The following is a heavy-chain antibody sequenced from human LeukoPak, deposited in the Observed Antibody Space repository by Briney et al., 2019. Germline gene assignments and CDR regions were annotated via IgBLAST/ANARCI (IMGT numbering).Heavy chain of an antibody. CDR1: GFTFSSYA. V-gene: IGHV3-30-3*01. J-gene: IGHJ6*03. CDR3: ARAPLIVQYGYYYYYMDV. D-gene: IGHD2-15*01. CDR2: ISYDGSNK. Sequence: PGRSLRLSCAASGFTFSSYAMHWVRQAPGKGLEWVAVISYDGSNKYYADSVKGRFTISRDNSKNTLYLQMNSLRAEDTAVYYCARAPLIVQYGYYYYYMDVWGKGTTVTVSS.